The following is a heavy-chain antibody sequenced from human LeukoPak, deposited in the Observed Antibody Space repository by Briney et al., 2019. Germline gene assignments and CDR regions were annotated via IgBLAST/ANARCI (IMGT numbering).Heavy chain of an antibody. V-gene: IGHV3-23*01. D-gene: IGHD2-2*01. CDR2: ISGSGGST. Sequence: GGSLRLSCAASGFTFSSYAMSWVRQAPGKGLEWVSAISGSGGSTYYADSVKGRFTISRDNSKNTLYLQMSSLRAEDTAVYYCAKEGGYCSSTSCYPMYFDYWGQGTLVTVSS. J-gene: IGHJ4*02. CDR1: GFTFSSYA. CDR3: AKEGGYCSSTSCYPMYFDY.